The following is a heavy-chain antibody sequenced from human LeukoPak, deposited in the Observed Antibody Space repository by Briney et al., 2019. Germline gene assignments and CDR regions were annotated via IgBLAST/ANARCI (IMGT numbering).Heavy chain of an antibody. V-gene: IGHV4-4*02. Sequence: PSGTLSLTCAVSGGSISSSNWWSWVRQPPGQGLEWIGEIYHSGSTNYNPSLKSRVTISVDKSKNQFSLKLSSVTAADTAVYYCARVSSSGHYYYGMDVWGQGTTVTVSS. D-gene: IGHD1-26*01. CDR1: GGSISSSNW. CDR3: ARVSSSGHYYYGMDV. CDR2: IYHSGST. J-gene: IGHJ6*02.